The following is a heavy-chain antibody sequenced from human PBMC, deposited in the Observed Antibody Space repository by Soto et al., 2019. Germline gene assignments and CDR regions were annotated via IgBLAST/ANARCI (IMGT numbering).Heavy chain of an antibody. CDR3: AGGGSRSYDY. J-gene: IGHJ4*02. CDR1: GGSISSGGYS. CDR2: IYHSGST. Sequence: SETLSLTCAVSGGSISSGGYSWSWIRQPPGKGLEWIGYIYHSGSTYYNPSLKSRVTISVDRSKNQFSLKLSSVTAADTAVYYCAGGGSRSYDYWGQGTLVTVS. V-gene: IGHV4-30-2*01. D-gene: IGHD3-10*01.